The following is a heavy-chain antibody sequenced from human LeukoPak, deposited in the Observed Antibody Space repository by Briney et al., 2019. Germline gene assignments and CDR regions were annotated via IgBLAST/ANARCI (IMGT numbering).Heavy chain of an antibody. Sequence: PGGSLRLSCAASGFIFTNYFMSWVRQAPGKGLEWVASIKHDGSEKYYVDSVRGRFTISRDNTMNSLYLQMSSLRAEDTAVYYCAKLVNYWGQGLLVTVSS. CDR2: IKHDGSEK. CDR3: AKLVNY. D-gene: IGHD2-8*02. V-gene: IGHV3-7*01. J-gene: IGHJ4*02. CDR1: GFIFTNYF.